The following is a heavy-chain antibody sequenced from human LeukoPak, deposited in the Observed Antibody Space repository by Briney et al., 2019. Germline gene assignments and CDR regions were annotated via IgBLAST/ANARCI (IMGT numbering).Heavy chain of an antibody. CDR3: ARGTYGPLNY. CDR2: IYYSGST. D-gene: IGHD3-16*01. V-gene: IGHV4-59*01. J-gene: IGHJ4*02. CDR1: X. Sequence: XWSXIXQPXXXXLEWIVYIYYSGSTNYNPSLKSRVTISVDTSKNQFSLKLSSVTAADTAVYYCARGTYGPLNYWGQGTLVTVSS.